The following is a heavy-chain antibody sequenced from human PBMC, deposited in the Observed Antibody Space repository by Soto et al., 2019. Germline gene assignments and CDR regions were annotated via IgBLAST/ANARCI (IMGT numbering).Heavy chain of an antibody. CDR1: GYTFTSYG. V-gene: IGHV1-18*01. Sequence: ASVKVSCKASGYTFTSYGISWVRQAPGQGLEWMGWISAYNGNTNYAQKLQGRVTMTTDTSTSTAYMELRSLRSDDTAVYYCARDARRGVIIYYYMDVWGKGTTVTVSS. CDR3: ARDARRGVIIYYYMDV. D-gene: IGHD3-10*01. CDR2: ISAYNGNT. J-gene: IGHJ6*03.